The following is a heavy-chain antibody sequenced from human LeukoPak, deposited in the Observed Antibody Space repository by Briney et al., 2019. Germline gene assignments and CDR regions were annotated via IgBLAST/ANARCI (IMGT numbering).Heavy chain of an antibody. V-gene: IGHV3-21*01. CDR3: ARGLIIVGAKGYYFDY. CDR2: ISSSSSYI. J-gene: IGHJ4*02. D-gene: IGHD1-26*01. Sequence: GGSLRLSCAASGITFSSYSMNWVRQAPGKGLEGVSSISSSSSYIYYADSVKGRFTIPRDNAKNLLYLQMNSLRDEDTAVYYCARGLIIVGAKGYYFDYWGQGTLVTVSS. CDR1: GITFSSYS.